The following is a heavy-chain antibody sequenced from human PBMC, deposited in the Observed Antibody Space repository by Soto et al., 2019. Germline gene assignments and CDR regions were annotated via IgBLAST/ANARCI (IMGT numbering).Heavy chain of an antibody. J-gene: IGHJ4*02. D-gene: IGHD3-22*01. Sequence: ASVKVSCKTSGYTFTSYAMHWVRQAPGQRLEWMGWINAGNGNTKYSQKFQGRVTITRDTSASTAYMELSSLRSEDTAVYYCERATTYYYDSSGYRHFDYWGQGTLVTVS. CDR1: GYTFTSYA. CDR3: ERATTYYYDSSGYRHFDY. CDR2: INAGNGNT. V-gene: IGHV1-3*01.